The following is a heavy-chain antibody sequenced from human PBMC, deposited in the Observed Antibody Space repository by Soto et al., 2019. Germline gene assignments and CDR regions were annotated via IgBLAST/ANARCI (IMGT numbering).Heavy chain of an antibody. CDR2: IKSKTDGGTT. J-gene: IGHJ3*02. V-gene: IGHV3-15*01. CDR3: TTGSPLIEPYDAFDI. Sequence: PGGSLRLSCAVSGFTFSNAWMNWVRQAPGKGLEWVGRIKSKTDGGTTDYAAPVKGRFTISRDDSKTTLFLQMNSLKTEDTAFYYCTTGSPLIEPYDAFDIWGQGKMVTVSS. CDR1: GFTFSNAW.